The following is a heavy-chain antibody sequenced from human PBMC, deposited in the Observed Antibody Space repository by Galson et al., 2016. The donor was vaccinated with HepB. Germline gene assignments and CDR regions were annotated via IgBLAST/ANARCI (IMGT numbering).Heavy chain of an antibody. V-gene: IGHV4-4*02. CDR3: ARAAVVPGARMVFDP. Sequence: SETLSLTCTVSGASFNDSTWWTWVRQAPGRGLEWIGEIYHTETTNNNPFLSSRFTLSIDKSRNQFSLNLTSATAADTAVYYCARAAVVPGARMVFDPWGQGTLVTVSS. D-gene: IGHD2-2*01. CDR2: IYHTETT. J-gene: IGHJ5*02. CDR1: GASFNDSTW.